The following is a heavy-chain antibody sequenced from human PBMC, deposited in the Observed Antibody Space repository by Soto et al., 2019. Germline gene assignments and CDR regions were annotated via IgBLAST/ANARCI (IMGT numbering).Heavy chain of an antibody. V-gene: IGHV3-30-3*01. D-gene: IGHD6-13*01. J-gene: IGHJ4*02. CDR3: AREPLEKQQYYFEY. CDR1: GFTFSSYA. Sequence: QVQLVESGGGVVQPGRSLRLSCAASGFTFSSYAMHWVRQAPGKGLEWVAVISYDGSNKYYADSVKGRFTISRDNSKNTLDLQMNSLRAEDTAVYYCAREPLEKQQYYFEYWGQGTLVTVSS. CDR2: ISYDGSNK.